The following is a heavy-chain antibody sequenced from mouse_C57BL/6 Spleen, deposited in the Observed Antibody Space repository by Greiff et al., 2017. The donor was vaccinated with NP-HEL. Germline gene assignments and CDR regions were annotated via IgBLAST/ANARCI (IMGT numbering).Heavy chain of an antibody. J-gene: IGHJ3*01. CDR2: IYPGSGDT. Sequence: VQLQQSGAELVRPGASVKLSCKASGYTFTDYYINWVKQRPGQGLEWIARIYPGSGDTYYNGKFKGKATLTAEKSSSTAYMQLSSLTSEDSAVYFCAREGGGYYFFAYWGQGTLVTVSA. CDR1: GYTFTDYY. V-gene: IGHV1-76*01. CDR3: AREGGGYYFFAY. D-gene: IGHD2-3*01.